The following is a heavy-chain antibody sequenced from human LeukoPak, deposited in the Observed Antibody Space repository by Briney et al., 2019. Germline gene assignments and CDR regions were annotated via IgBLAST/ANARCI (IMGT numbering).Heavy chain of an antibody. V-gene: IGHV3-30*18. CDR3: AKSSREYDSRDVSDFQH. Sequence: PGGSLRLSCAASGFTFSKYVMHWVRQAPGKGLEWVTLISNDGSKKYYADSVKGRFTISRDNSKNTLYLQMNSLRAEDTAVYYCAKSSREYDSRDVSDFQHWGQGTLVTVSS. CDR2: ISNDGSKK. J-gene: IGHJ1*01. CDR1: GFTFSKYV. D-gene: IGHD3-22*01.